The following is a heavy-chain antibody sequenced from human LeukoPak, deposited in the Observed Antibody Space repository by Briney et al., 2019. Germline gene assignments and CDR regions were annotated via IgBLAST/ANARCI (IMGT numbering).Heavy chain of an antibody. D-gene: IGHD6-13*01. Sequence: SETLSLTCTVSGYSISSGYYWGWIRQPPGKGLEWIGSIYHSGSTYYNPSLKSRVTISVDTSKNQFSLKLSSVTAADTALYYCARDLGGSTWDYWGQGALVTVSS. CDR2: IYHSGST. V-gene: IGHV4-38-2*02. CDR1: GYSISSGYY. J-gene: IGHJ4*02. CDR3: ARDLGGSTWDY.